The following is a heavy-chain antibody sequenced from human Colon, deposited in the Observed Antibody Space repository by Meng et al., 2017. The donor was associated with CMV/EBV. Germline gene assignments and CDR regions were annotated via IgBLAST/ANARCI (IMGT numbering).Heavy chain of an antibody. J-gene: IGHJ4*02. Sequence: GGSLRLSCEVSGFNFNFYWMSWVRQAPGKGLEWVANINRDGSEKNYVDSVKGRLTVSRDNVKNSLYLQMNSLRVEDMAVYYCAKGQGIIYDWGQGTLVTVSS. CDR1: GFNFNFYW. D-gene: IGHD5/OR15-5a*01. V-gene: IGHV3-7*01. CDR3: AKGQGIIYD. CDR2: INRDGSEK.